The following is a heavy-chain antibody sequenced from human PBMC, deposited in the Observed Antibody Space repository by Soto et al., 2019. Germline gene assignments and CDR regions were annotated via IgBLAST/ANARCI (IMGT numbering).Heavy chain of an antibody. J-gene: IGHJ6*02. CDR2: IKSKTDGGTT. CDR3: TTDPTPRYCSSTSCYVDYYYYGMDV. CDR1: GFTFSNAW. V-gene: IGHV3-15*07. Sequence: EVQLVESGGGLVKPGGSLRLSCASSGFTFSNAWMNWVRQAPGKGLEWVGRIKSKTDGGTTDYAAPVKGRFTISRDDSINTLYLQMNSLKTEDTAVYYCTTDPTPRYCSSTSCYVDYYYYGMDVWGQGTTVTVSS. D-gene: IGHD2-2*01.